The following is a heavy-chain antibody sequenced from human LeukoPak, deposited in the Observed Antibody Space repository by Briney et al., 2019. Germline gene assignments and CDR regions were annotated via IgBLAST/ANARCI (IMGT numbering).Heavy chain of an antibody. CDR2: IYPGDSHT. Sequence: GESLQISCQGSGYNFDTFSIACVRQMPGKGLDWMGLIYPGDSHTRYSPSFQGQVTISADRSINSAFLQWSSLKASDTAIYYCARHRAGDYFDHWGQGSLVTVSS. J-gene: IGHJ4*02. D-gene: IGHD3-10*01. CDR3: ARHRAGDYFDH. CDR1: GYNFDTFS. V-gene: IGHV5-51*01.